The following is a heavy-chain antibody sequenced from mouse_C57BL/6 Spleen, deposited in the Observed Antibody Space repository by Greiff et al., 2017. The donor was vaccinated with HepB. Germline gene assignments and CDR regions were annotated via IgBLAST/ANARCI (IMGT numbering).Heavy chain of an antibody. CDR3: ARGGFITTHFDY. CDR2: IDPADGNT. V-gene: IGHV14-3*01. CDR1: GFNIKNTS. Sequence: VQLQQSVAELVRPGASVKLSCTASGFNIKNTSMHWVKQRPEQGLEWIGRIDPADGNTKYAPKFQGKATITADTSSNTAYLQLSSLTSEDTAIYYCARGGFITTHFDYWGQGTTLTVSS. D-gene: IGHD1-1*01. J-gene: IGHJ2*01.